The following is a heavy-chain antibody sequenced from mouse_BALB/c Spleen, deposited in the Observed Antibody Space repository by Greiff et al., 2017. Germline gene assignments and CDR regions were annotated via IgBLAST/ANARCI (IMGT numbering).Heavy chain of an antibody. CDR3: ARGARVVADAMDY. CDR1: GFTFSSFG. V-gene: IGHV5-17*02. CDR2: ISSGSSTI. J-gene: IGHJ4*01. D-gene: IGHD1-1*01. Sequence: EVQLMESGGGLVQPGGSRKISCAASGFTFSSFGMHWVRQAPEKGLEWVAYISSGSSTIYYADTVKGRITISRDNPKNTLFLQLTSLRSEDTAMYDCARGARVVADAMDYWGQGTSVTVS.